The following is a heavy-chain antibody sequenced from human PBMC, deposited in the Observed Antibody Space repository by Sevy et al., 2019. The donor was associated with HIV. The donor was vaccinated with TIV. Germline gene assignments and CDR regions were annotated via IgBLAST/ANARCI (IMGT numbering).Heavy chain of an antibody. Sequence: GGSLRLSCAASGLSFSNAWMAWVRQAPGKGLEWVGRIRSETGGGTTDFAAFAKLKFTISRDDPKNTLYLQMNSLKTEDTAVYYCAIDHRRDGMIVVPFEKWGLGTLVTVSS. V-gene: IGHV3-15*01. J-gene: IGHJ4*02. CDR1: GLSFSNAW. D-gene: IGHD3-22*01. CDR2: IRSETGGGTT. CDR3: AIDHRRDGMIVVPFEK.